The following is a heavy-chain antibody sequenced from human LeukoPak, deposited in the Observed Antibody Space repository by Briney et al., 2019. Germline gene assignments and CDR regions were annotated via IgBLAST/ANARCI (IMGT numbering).Heavy chain of an antibody. D-gene: IGHD6-13*01. CDR3: AKDVAAGAMYYFDY. J-gene: IGHJ4*02. V-gene: IGHV3-23*01. CDR1: GFTFSSYA. CDR2: ISGSGGST. Sequence: GGSLRLSCAASGFTFSSYAMCWVRQAPGKGLEWVSAISGSGGSTNYADSVKGRFTISRDNSKNTLYLQMNSLRAEDTAVYYCAKDVAAGAMYYFDYWGQGTLVTVSS.